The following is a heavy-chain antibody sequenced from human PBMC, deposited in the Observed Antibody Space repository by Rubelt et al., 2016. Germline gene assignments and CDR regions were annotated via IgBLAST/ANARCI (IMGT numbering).Heavy chain of an antibody. V-gene: IGHV1-18*01. Sequence: QVQLVQSGAEVKKPGSSVKVSCKASGGTFSSYAISWVRQAPGQGLEWMGWISAYNGNTNYAQKLQGRVTMTTDTSTSTAYMELRSLRSDDTAVYYCARDTRYSSSSNFDYWGQGTLVTVSS. J-gene: IGHJ4*02. CDR3: ARDTRYSSSSNFDY. CDR2: ISAYNGNT. D-gene: IGHD6-13*01. CDR1: GGTFSSYA.